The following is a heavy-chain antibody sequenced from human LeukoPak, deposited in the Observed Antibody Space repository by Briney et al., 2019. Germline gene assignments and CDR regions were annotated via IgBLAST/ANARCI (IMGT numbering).Heavy chain of an antibody. CDR2: ISGSGSSGGST. J-gene: IGHJ6*03. CDR3: ARVSPPLKKVLFGPNYFCNMDV. CDR1: GFTFSSYA. V-gene: IGHV3-23*01. D-gene: IGHD3-3*01. Sequence: PGGSLRLSCAASGFTFSSYAVGWVRQAPGKGLEWVSGISGSGSSGGSTYYADSVKGRFTISRDNSMNTLYLQMDSLRVDDTAVYYCARVSPPLKKVLFGPNYFCNMDVWGKGTTVTVSS.